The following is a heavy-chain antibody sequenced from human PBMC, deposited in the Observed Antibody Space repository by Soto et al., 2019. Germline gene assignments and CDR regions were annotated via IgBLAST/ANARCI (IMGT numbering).Heavy chain of an antibody. Sequence: ELQMVESGGGLVQPGRSLRLSCAASGFTFDDYAMHWVRQAPGKGLEWVSGIAWDSNKKHYAYSVKSRFTISRDNAKNSLYLQMDSLTPEDTAFYYCAKANRFSLSLQGDRFDPWGQGTLDTFSS. D-gene: IGHD3-10*01. CDR1: GFTFDDYA. CDR2: IAWDSNKK. CDR3: AKANRFSLSLQGDRFDP. V-gene: IGHV3-9*01. J-gene: IGHJ5*02.